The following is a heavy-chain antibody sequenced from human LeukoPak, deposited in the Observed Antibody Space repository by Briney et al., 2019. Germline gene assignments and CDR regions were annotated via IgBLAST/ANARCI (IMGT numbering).Heavy chain of an antibody. D-gene: IGHD2-2*01. CDR1: GFTFSSYG. Sequence: GGSLRLSCAASGFTFSSYGMHWVRQAPGKGLEWVAVIWYDGSNKYYADSVKGRFTISRDNSKNTLYLQMNSLRAEDTAVYYCARDVVVVPAAIPYYGMDVWGQGTTVTVSS. CDR3: ARDVVVVPAAIPYYGMDV. CDR2: IWYDGSNK. J-gene: IGHJ6*02. V-gene: IGHV3-33*01.